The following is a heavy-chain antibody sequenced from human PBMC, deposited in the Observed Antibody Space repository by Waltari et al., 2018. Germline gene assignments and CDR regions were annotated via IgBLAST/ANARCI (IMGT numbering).Heavy chain of an antibody. Sequence: QVKLQQSGPGLVQPSQTLSLTCVISGDSAASNGAAWNWIRQSPSRGLEWLGMTYYSTKWYNDYAASVKSRITINPDTSKNQFSLQLNSVTPEDTAVYYCARGKVSAFDYWGQGTLVTVSS. CDR2: TYYSTKWYN. J-gene: IGHJ4*02. CDR3: ARGKVSAFDY. V-gene: IGHV6-1*01. CDR1: GDSAASNGAA. D-gene: IGHD6-19*01.